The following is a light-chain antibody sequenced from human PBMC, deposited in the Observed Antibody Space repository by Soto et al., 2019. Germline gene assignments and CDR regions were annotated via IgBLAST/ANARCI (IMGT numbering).Light chain of an antibody. CDR3: QQYGSSPFT. Sequence: DIVLTQSPDTLSLSPGERATLSCRASQTVSSSSLAWYQQKPGQAPRLLIYGASSRATGIPDRFSGSGSGTDFTLSISRLDPEDFAVYYCQQYGSSPFTFGPGTKVDIK. CDR2: GAS. J-gene: IGKJ3*01. CDR1: QTVSSSS. V-gene: IGKV3-20*01.